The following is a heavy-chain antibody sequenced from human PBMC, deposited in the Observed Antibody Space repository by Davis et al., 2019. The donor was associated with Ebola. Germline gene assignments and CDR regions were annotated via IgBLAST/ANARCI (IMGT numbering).Heavy chain of an antibody. D-gene: IGHD3-16*01. CDR1: GGSISSGGYY. Sequence: PSETLSLTCTVSGGSISSGGYYWSWIRQHPGKGLEWIGYIYYSGSTYYNPSLKSRVTISVDTSKNQFSLKLSSVTAADTAVYYCARDLGGDYVWGSSYGMDVWGQGTTVTVSS. J-gene: IGHJ6*02. CDR3: ARDLGGDYVWGSSYGMDV. V-gene: IGHV4-31*03. CDR2: IYYSGST.